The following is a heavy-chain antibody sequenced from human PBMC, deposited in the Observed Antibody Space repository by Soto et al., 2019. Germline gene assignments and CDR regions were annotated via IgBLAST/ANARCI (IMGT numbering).Heavy chain of an antibody. V-gene: IGHV4-59*01. J-gene: IGHJ3*02. CDR1: GGSISSYY. D-gene: IGHD1-26*01. CDR2: IYYSGST. CDR3: ARDFNSGSLDI. Sequence: LSLTCTVSGGSISSYYWSWIRQPPGKGLEWIGYIYYSGSTNYNPSLKSRVTISVDASKNQFSLKLSSVTAADTAVYYCARDFNSGSLDIWGQGTMVTVSS.